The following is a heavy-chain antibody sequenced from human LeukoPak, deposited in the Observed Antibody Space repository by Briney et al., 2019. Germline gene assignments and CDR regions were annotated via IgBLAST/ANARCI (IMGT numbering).Heavy chain of an antibody. D-gene: IGHD3-16*01. Sequence: PGVSLRRSCAASGFTVSSNYMSRVRQAPGKGLEWVSVIYSGGSTYYADSVKGRFTISRDNSKNTLYLQMNSLRAEDTAVYYCAKDLTYYYGMDVWGQGTTVTVCS. J-gene: IGHJ6*02. CDR3: AKDLTYYYGMDV. V-gene: IGHV3-53*05. CDR2: IYSGGST. CDR1: GFTVSSNY.